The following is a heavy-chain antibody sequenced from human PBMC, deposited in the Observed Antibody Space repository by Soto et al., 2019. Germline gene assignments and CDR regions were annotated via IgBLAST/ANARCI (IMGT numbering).Heavy chain of an antibody. CDR2: ISWDGGST. CDR3: AKVRDYYDSSGYPLDYYYYGMDV. Sequence: GGSLRLSCAASGFTFDDYTMHWVRQAPGKGLEWVSLISWDGGSTYYADSVKGRFTISRDNSKNYLYLQMNSLRTEDTALYYCAKVRDYYDSSGYPLDYYYYGMDVWGQGTTVTVSS. V-gene: IGHV3-43*01. CDR1: GFTFDDYT. J-gene: IGHJ6*02. D-gene: IGHD3-22*01.